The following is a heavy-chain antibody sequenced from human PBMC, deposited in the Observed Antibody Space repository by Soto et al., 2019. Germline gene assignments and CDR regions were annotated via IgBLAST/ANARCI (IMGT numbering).Heavy chain of an antibody. Sequence: SETLSLTCAVSSDSTSSSFWWSWVRQPPGKGLEWIGEIYHTESTVYNPSLKSRVTISVDKSKNQFSLNLGSVTAADSAVYYCARYVFGTFDYWGRGILVTVSS. CDR1: SDSTSSSFW. D-gene: IGHD3-10*01. CDR3: ARYVFGTFDY. V-gene: IGHV4-4*02. J-gene: IGHJ4*02. CDR2: IYHTEST.